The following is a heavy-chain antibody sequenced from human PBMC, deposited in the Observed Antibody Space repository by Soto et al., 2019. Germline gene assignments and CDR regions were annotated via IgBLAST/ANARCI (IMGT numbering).Heavy chain of an antibody. CDR1: GFTFSSYG. D-gene: IGHD6-25*01. V-gene: IGHV3-33*01. Sequence: PGGSLRLSCAASGFTFSSYGMHWVRQAPGKGLEWVAVIWYDGSNKYYADSVKGRFTISRDNSKNTLYLQMNSLRAEDTAVYYCARDRIATGGIPLDYWGQGTLVTVSS. CDR2: IWYDGSNK. CDR3: ARDRIATGGIPLDY. J-gene: IGHJ4*02.